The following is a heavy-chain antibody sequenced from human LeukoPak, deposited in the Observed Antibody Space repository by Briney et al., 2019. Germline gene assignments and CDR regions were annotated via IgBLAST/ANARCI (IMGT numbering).Heavy chain of an antibody. V-gene: IGHV4-39*07. J-gene: IGHJ4*02. Sequence: PSETLSLTCTVSGGSISSSSYYWGWIRQSPGKGLEWIGSIYYSGSTYYNPSLKSRVTISVDTSKNQFSLNLNSVTAADTAVYYCARTQQLGLDYWGQGTLVTVSS. D-gene: IGHD6-13*01. CDR1: GGSISSSSYY. CDR3: ARTQQLGLDY. CDR2: IYYSGST.